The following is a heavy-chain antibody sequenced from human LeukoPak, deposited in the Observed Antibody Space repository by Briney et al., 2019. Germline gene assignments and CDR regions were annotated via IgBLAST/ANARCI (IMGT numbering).Heavy chain of an antibody. CDR1: GFTFSSYA. CDR2: INDNGDGI. V-gene: IGHV3-23*01. J-gene: IGHJ4*02. D-gene: IGHD6-6*01. CDR3: AKDLAARFDY. Sequence: GGSLRLSCAASGFTFSSYAMSWVRQAPGKGLKWVSTINDNGDGIYYADSGKGRFTISRDNSKNTLYLQMNSLRAEDTAVYYCAKDLAARFDYWGQGTLVTVSS.